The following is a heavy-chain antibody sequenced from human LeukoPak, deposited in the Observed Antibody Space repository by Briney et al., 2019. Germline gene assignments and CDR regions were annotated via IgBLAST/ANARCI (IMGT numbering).Heavy chain of an antibody. D-gene: IGHD6-19*01. J-gene: IGHJ4*02. CDR2: LSYDGGNK. CDR3: ARVSRQWLATYYFDY. V-gene: IGHV3-30-3*01. Sequence: GGSLRLSCAASGFTFSSYAMSWVRQAPAKGLEWVAVLSYDGGNKFYTNSVKGRFTISRDNSKNTLYLQMKSLRTEDTAVYYCARVSRQWLATYYFDYWGQGTLVTVSS. CDR1: GFTFSSYA.